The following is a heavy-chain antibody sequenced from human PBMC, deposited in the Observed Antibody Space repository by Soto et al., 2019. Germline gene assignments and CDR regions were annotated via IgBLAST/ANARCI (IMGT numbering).Heavy chain of an antibody. Sequence: EVQLLESGGGLVQPGGSLRLSCEASGFTFSSYAMSWVRQAPGKGLEWVSAISGSGGSTYYADSVKGRFTISRDNSKNTLYLQMNSLRAEDTAVYYCAKARDYYDSSGYLDYWGQGTLVTVSS. CDR3: AKARDYYDSSGYLDY. CDR1: GFTFSSYA. V-gene: IGHV3-23*01. CDR2: ISGSGGST. J-gene: IGHJ4*02. D-gene: IGHD3-22*01.